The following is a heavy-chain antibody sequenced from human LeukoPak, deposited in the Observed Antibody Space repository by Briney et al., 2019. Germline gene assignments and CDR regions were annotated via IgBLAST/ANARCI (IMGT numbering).Heavy chain of an antibody. Sequence: SETLSLTCIVSGGSISGYYWSWIRQPPGKGLEWLGYFYDSGNTNYNPSLKSRVTISVDTSKNQFSLSLSSVTAADTAVYYCARDAWTTVVTPLILWGQGTLVTVSS. V-gene: IGHV4-59*12. CDR1: GGSISGYY. J-gene: IGHJ4*02. CDR3: ARDAWTTVVTPLIL. D-gene: IGHD4-23*01. CDR2: FYDSGNT.